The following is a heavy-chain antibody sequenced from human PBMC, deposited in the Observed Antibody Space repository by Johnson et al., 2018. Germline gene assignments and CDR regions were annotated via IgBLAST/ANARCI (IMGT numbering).Heavy chain of an antibody. CDR1: GFTFDDYT. J-gene: IGHJ6*02. Sequence: QVQLVQSGGGVVQPGGSLRLSCAASGFTFDDYTMHWVRQAPGKGLEWVAVIWYDGSNKYYADSVKGRFTISRDNSKNTLYLQMNSLRAGDTAGYYCARARSWGIQLYYYYYGMDVWGQGTTVTVSS. V-gene: IGHV3-33*08. D-gene: IGHD5-18*01. CDR3: ARARSWGIQLYYYYYGMDV. CDR2: IWYDGSNK.